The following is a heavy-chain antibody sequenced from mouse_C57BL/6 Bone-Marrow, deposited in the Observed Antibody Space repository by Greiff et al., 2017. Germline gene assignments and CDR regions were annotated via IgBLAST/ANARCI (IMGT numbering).Heavy chain of an antibody. CDR3: TRDYGSSYRYFDY. J-gene: IGHJ2*01. Sequence: VQLQQSGTVLARPGASVKMSCKTSGYTFTSYWMHWVKQRPGQGLEWIGAIYPGNSDTSYNQKFKGKAKLTAVTSASTAYMELSSLTNEDSAVYYCTRDYGSSYRYFDYWGQGTTLTVSS. CDR1: GYTFTSYW. D-gene: IGHD1-1*01. CDR2: IYPGNSDT. V-gene: IGHV1-5*01.